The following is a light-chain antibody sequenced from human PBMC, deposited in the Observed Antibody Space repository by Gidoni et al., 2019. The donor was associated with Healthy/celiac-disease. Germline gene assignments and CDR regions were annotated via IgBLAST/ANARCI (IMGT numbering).Light chain of an antibody. Sequence: DIVMTQSPATLSVSPGERAPLSCRASQSVSSNLAWYQQNPGQAPRHLNYGASTRATGIPDRFSGSGSGTEFTLTISSLQSEDFAVYYCQQYNNWPPGTFGQGTKVEIK. CDR3: QQYNNWPPGT. V-gene: IGKV3-15*01. J-gene: IGKJ1*01. CDR2: GAS. CDR1: QSVSSN.